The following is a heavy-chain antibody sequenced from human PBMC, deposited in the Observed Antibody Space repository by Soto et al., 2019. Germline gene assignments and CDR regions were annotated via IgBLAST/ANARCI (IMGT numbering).Heavy chain of an antibody. Sequence: QVQLVQSGAEVKKPGASVKVSCKASGYTFTSYGISWVRQAPGQGLEWMGWISAYNGNTNYAQKLQGRVTITTDTSTSTADMELRSLRSDDTAVYYCAREAGYFDIVVVPAGPGDYYYYYGMGVWGQGTTVTVSS. D-gene: IGHD2-2*01. CDR1: GYTFTSYG. CDR2: ISAYNGNT. J-gene: IGHJ6*02. V-gene: IGHV1-18*01. CDR3: AREAGYFDIVVVPAGPGDYYYYYGMGV.